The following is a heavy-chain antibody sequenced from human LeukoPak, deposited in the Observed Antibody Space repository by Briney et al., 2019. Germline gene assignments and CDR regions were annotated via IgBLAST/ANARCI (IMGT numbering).Heavy chain of an antibody. D-gene: IGHD2-15*01. J-gene: IGHJ3*02. CDR1: GYSFTSYW. V-gene: IGHV5-51*01. Sequence: GESLKISCKGSGYSFTSYWNGWVRQMPGKGLECMGIIYPGDSDTRYSPSFQGQVTISADKSISTAYLQWSSLKASDTAMYYCARLDCSGGSCYSTHDAFDIWGQGTMVTVSS. CDR3: ARLDCSGGSCYSTHDAFDI. CDR2: IYPGDSDT.